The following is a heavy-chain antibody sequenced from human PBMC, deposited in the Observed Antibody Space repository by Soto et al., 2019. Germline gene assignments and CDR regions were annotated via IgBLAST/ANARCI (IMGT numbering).Heavy chain of an antibody. Sequence: EVQLLESGGDLVQPGGSLRLSCAASGFTFSSSAMSWVRQAPGKGLEWVSAISAGGTTTYHSDSVRGRFSVSRDTSKNTLYLQMSSLRIDDPAIYYCAKGYSDSARVDDWGQGTLVTVSS. CDR1: GFTFSSSA. D-gene: IGHD4-17*01. V-gene: IGHV3-23*01. CDR2: ISAGGTTT. J-gene: IGHJ4*02. CDR3: AKGYSDSARVDD.